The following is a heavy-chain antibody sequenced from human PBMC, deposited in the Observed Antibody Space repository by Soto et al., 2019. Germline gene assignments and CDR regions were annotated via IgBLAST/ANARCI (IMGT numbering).Heavy chain of an antibody. CDR3: ATSFITTVGTTA. J-gene: IGHJ4*02. Sequence: GGFLRLSCAASGFTFSSYAMHWVRQAPGKGLEWVAVISYDGSNKYYADSVKGRFTISRDNSKNSLYLQMSSLRGEDTAVYYCATSFITTVGTTAWGQGTQVTVSS. CDR1: GFTFSSYA. D-gene: IGHD1-1*01. V-gene: IGHV3-30-3*01. CDR2: ISYDGSNK.